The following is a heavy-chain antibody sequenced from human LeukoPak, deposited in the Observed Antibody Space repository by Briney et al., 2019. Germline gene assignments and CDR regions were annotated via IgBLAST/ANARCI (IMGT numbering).Heavy chain of an antibody. CDR1: GFTFSSYG. V-gene: IGHV3-23*01. J-gene: IGHJ4*02. CDR2: ISGGSDGT. CDR3: AKDSPVLTV. D-gene: IGHD3-9*01. Sequence: GGSLRLSCAASGFTFSSYGMGWVRQVPGKGLEWVSAISGGSDGTYYADSVKGRFTISRDKSKNTLYLQMNSLRAEDTAIYYCAKDSPVLTVWGQGTLVTVSS.